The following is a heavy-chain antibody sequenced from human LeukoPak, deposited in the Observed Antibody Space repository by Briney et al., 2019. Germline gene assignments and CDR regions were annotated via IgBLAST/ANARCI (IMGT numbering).Heavy chain of an antibody. CDR3: AKNSKWELRGGAFDI. CDR2: ISGSGGST. V-gene: IGHV3-23*01. Sequence: GGSLRLSCAASGFTFSSYAMSWVRQAPGKGLEWVSAISGSGGSTYYADSVKGWFTISRDNSKNTLYLQMNSLRAEDTAVYYCAKNSKWELRGGAFDIWGQGTMVTVSS. J-gene: IGHJ3*02. D-gene: IGHD1-26*01. CDR1: GFTFSSYA.